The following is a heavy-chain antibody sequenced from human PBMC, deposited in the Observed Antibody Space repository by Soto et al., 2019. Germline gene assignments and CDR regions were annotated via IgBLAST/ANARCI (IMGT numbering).Heavy chain of an antibody. CDR2: IWYDGSNK. D-gene: IGHD3-16*02. CDR3: ARGAHLLRLGELSLY. Sequence: GGSLRLSCAASGFTFSSYGMHWVRQAPGKGLEWVAVIWYDGSNKYYADSVKGRFTISRDNSKNTLYLQMNSLRAEDTAVYYCARGAHLLRLGELSLYWGQGTLVTVSS. CDR1: GFTFSSYG. V-gene: IGHV3-33*01. J-gene: IGHJ4*02.